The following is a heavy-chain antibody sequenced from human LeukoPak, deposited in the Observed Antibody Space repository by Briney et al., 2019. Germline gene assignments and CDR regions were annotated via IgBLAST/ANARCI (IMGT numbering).Heavy chain of an antibody. V-gene: IGHV4-34*01. CDR3: ARGPKRITMVRGVIRPFDY. D-gene: IGHD3-10*01. J-gene: IGHJ4*02. Sequence: SETLSLTCAVYGGSFSGYYWSWIRQPPGKGLEWVGEINHSGSTNYNPSLKSRVTISVDTSKNQFSLKLSSVTAADTAVYYCARGPKRITMVRGVIRPFDYWGQGTLVTVSS. CDR1: GGSFSGYY. CDR2: INHSGST.